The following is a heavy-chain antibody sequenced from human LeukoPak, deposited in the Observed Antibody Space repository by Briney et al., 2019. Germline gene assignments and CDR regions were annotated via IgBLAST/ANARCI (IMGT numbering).Heavy chain of an antibody. CDR2: ISPNSGGT. J-gene: IGHJ3*02. CDR1: GYTFTGYY. CDR3: ARGSSSWFGAFDI. Sequence: ASVKVSCKASGYTFTGYYTHWVRQAPGQGLEWMGWISPNSGGTNYAQKFQGRVTMTRDTSISTAYMELSRLRSDDTAVYYCARGSSSWFGAFDIWGQGTMVTVSS. V-gene: IGHV1-2*02. D-gene: IGHD6-13*01.